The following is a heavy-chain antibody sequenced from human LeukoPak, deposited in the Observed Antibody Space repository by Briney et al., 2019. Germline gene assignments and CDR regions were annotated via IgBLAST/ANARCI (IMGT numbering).Heavy chain of an antibody. CDR3: AKDSLSSTSYFDY. V-gene: IGHV3-30*02. CDR2: IWYGGSNK. J-gene: IGHJ4*02. D-gene: IGHD2-2*01. Sequence: GGSLRLSCAASGFTFSSYGMHWVRQAPGKGLEWVAVIWYGGSNKYYADSVKGRFTISRDNSKNTLYLQMNSLRAEDTAVYYCAKDSLSSTSYFDYWGQGTLVTVSS. CDR1: GFTFSSYG.